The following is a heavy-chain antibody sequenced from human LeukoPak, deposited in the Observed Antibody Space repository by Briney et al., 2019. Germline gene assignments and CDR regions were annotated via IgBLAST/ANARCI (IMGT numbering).Heavy chain of an antibody. CDR3: ARGAPFAAAGTDY. CDR1: GGSVSSGSYY. Sequence: SETLSLTCTVSGGSVSSGSYYWSWIRQPPGKGLEWIGYIYSSGSTNYNPSLKSRVTISVDTSKNQFSLKLSSVTAADTAVYYRARGAPFAAAGTDYWGQGTLVIVSS. V-gene: IGHV4-61*01. CDR2: IYSSGST. D-gene: IGHD6-13*01. J-gene: IGHJ4*02.